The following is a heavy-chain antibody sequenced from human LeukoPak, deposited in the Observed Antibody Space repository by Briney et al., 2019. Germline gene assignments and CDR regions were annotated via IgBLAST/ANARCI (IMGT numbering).Heavy chain of an antibody. CDR1: GFNLRNYW. CDR3: ASPRDLSGYFYALFDY. D-gene: IGHD3-22*01. J-gene: IGHJ4*02. CDR2: ISSDGSST. Sequence: GGALRLSCAASGFNLRNYWEHWGPQAPGEGLVWVSRISSDGSSTNYADSVKGRFTISRDSAKNTLYLQLDSLRAEDTGVYYCASPRDLSGYFYALFDYWGQGTLVTVSS. V-gene: IGHV3-74*01.